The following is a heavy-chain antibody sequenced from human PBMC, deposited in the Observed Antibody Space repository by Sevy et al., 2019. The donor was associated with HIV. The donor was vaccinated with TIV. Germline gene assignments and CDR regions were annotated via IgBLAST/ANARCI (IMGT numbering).Heavy chain of an antibody. Sequence: GGSLRLSCAASGFSLNSYWMSWVRQAPGKGLEWVANIKQGGSVRYYVDSVKGRFTISRDNARNLLYLQMDSLRAEDTALYYCVRAIAADGSFWGQGTLVTVSS. V-gene: IGHV3-7*01. CDR1: GFSLNSYW. D-gene: IGHD6-13*01. J-gene: IGHJ4*02. CDR2: IKQGGSVR. CDR3: VRAIAADGSF.